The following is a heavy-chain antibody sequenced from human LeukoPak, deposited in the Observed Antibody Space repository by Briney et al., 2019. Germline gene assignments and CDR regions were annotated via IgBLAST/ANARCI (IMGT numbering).Heavy chain of an antibody. CDR2: IIPIFGTA. CDR3: ATRGCYLDYFDY. Sequence: ASVKVSCKASGGTFSSYAISWVRQAPGQGLEWMGGIIPIFGTANYAQKFQGRVTITADESTSTAYMELSSLRSEDTAVYYCATRGCYLDYFDYWGQGTLVTVSS. D-gene: IGHD1-26*01. J-gene: IGHJ4*02. V-gene: IGHV1-69*13. CDR1: GGTFSSYA.